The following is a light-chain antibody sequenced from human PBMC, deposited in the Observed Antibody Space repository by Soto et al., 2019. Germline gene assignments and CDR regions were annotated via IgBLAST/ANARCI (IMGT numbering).Light chain of an antibody. V-gene: IGLV2-14*01. CDR2: DVI. J-gene: IGLJ2*01. Sequence: QSALTQPASVSGSPGQSITISCTGTSSDVGGYNYVSWYQQHPGKAPKLMIYDVINRPSGVSNRFSGSQSGNTASLTISGLQADDEADYYCSSYTSSSTLVFGGGTKLTVL. CDR3: SSYTSSSTLV. CDR1: SSDVGGYNY.